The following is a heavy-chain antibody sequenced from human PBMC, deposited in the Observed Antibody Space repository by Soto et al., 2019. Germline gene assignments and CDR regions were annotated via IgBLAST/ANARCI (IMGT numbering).Heavy chain of an antibody. J-gene: IGHJ4*02. D-gene: IGHD6-6*01. CDR1: GFTFSSYW. V-gene: IGHV3-74*01. CDR3: ARGGGSSPEGRDY. CDR2: ISGGGSTT. Sequence: EVQLVESGGGLVQPGGSLRLSCAASGFTFSSYWMHWVRQAPGKGLVWVSRISGGGSTTNYADSVKGRFTISRDNAKNTLYQQMNSLRAEDTAVYYCARGGGSSPEGRDYWGQGTLVTVSS.